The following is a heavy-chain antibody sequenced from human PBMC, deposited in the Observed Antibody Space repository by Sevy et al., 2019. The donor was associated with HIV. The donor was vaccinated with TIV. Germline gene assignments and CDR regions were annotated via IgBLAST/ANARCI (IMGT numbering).Heavy chain of an antibody. D-gene: IGHD3-9*01. J-gene: IGHJ5*02. V-gene: IGHV3-33*01. CDR2: IWYDGSNK. CDR1: GFTFSSYD. CDR3: ARDALTYYDILTGRNWFDP. Sequence: GGSLRLSCAASGFTFSSYDMHWVRQAPGKGLEWVAVIWYDGSNKYYADSVKGRFTISRDNSKNTLYLQMNSLRAEDTAVYYCARDALTYYDILTGRNWFDPWGQGTLVTVSS.